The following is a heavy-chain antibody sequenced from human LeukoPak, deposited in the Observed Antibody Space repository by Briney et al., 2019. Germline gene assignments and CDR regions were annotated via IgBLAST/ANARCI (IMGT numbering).Heavy chain of an antibody. CDR3: ARAARWELLAPYYYYYMDV. V-gene: IGHV3-21*01. J-gene: IGHJ6*03. D-gene: IGHD1-26*01. Sequence: PGGSLRLSCAASGFTFSSYSMNWVRQAPGKGLEWVSSISSSSSYIYYADSVKGRFTISRDNAKNSLYLQMNSLRAEDTAVYYCARAARWELLAPYYYYYMDVWGKGTTVTVSS. CDR1: GFTFSSYS. CDR2: ISSSSSYI.